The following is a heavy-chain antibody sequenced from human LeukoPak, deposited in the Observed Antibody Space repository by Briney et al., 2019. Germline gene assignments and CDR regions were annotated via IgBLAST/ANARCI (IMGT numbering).Heavy chain of an antibody. J-gene: IGHJ6*02. CDR3: SRGNSGYPVSRYYYDMGV. CDR2: IIPILGST. D-gene: IGHD3-22*01. CDR1: GGTFSIYA. Sequence: SVTVSCKASGGTFSIYAISWVRQAPGQGLEWMGGIIPILGSTNYAQKFQGRVMITADESTSTAYMELSRLRSDDTAVYYCSRGNSGYPVSRYYYDMGVWGQGTTVTVSS. V-gene: IGHV1-69*13.